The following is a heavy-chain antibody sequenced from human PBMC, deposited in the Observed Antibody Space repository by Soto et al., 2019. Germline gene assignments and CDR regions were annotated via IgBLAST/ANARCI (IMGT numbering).Heavy chain of an antibody. Sequence: GGSLRLSCAASGFTFSSYGMHWVRQAPGKGLEWVAVIWYDGSNKYYADSVKGRFTISRDNSKNTLYLQMNSLRAEDTAVYYCARISAYKYCSSTSCYAPDYMDVWGKGTTVTVSS. V-gene: IGHV3-33*01. J-gene: IGHJ6*03. D-gene: IGHD2-2*01. CDR3: ARISAYKYCSSTSCYAPDYMDV. CDR2: IWYDGSNK. CDR1: GFTFSSYG.